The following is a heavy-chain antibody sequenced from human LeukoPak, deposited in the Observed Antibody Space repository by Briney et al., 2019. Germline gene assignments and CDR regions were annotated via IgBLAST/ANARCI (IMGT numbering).Heavy chain of an antibody. V-gene: IGHV1-3*01. CDR2: INAGNGNT. D-gene: IGHD3-9*01. Sequence: GASVKVSCKASGYTFTSYAMHWVRQAPGQRLEWMGWINAGNGNTRYSQKFQGRVTITRDTSASIAYMELSSLRSEDTAVYYCASDLDDDILTGLDYWGQGTLVTVSS. CDR3: ASDLDDDILTGLDY. CDR1: GYTFTSYA. J-gene: IGHJ4*02.